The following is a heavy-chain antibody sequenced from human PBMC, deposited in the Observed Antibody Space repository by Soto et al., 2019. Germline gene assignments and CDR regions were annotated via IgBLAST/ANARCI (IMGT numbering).Heavy chain of an antibody. Sequence: SETLSLTCAVYGGSFSGYYWSWIRQPPGKGLEWIGEINHSGSTNYNPSRKSRVTISVDTSKNQFSLKLSSVTAADTALYYCATAGGLGAVSVDYWGQGSLVTVSS. V-gene: IGHV4-34*01. D-gene: IGHD1-26*01. CDR1: GGSFSGYY. J-gene: IGHJ4*02. CDR2: INHSGST. CDR3: ATAGGLGAVSVDY.